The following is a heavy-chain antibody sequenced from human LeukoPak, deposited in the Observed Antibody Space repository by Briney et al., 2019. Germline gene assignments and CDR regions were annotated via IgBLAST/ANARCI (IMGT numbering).Heavy chain of an antibody. Sequence: ASVKVSCKASGYTFTGYYMHWERQAPGQGLEWMGWINPNSGGTNYAQKFQGRVTMTRDTSISTAYMELSRLRSDDTAVYYCAREYTMIVVVSGYFDYWGQGTLVTVSS. V-gene: IGHV1-2*02. CDR3: AREYTMIVVVSGYFDY. D-gene: IGHD3-22*01. CDR2: INPNSGGT. J-gene: IGHJ4*02. CDR1: GYTFTGYY.